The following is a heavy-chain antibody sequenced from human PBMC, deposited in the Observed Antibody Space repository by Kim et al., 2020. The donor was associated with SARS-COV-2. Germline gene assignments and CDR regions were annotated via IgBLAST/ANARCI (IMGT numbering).Heavy chain of an antibody. Sequence: GGSLRLSCAASGFTFDDYAMHWVRQAPGKGLEWVSLISWDGGSTYYADSVKGRFTISRDNSKNSLYLQMNSLRAEDTALYYCAKDGGFVVVPAASMVREPNYYYGMDVWGQGTTVTVSS. CDR2: ISWDGGST. CDR3: AKDGGFVVVPAASMVREPNYYYGMDV. CDR1: GFTFDDYA. V-gene: IGHV3-43D*03. D-gene: IGHD2-2*01. J-gene: IGHJ6*02.